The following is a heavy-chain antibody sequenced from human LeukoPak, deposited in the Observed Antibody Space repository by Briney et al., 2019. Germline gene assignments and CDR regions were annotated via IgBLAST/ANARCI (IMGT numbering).Heavy chain of an antibody. Sequence: GRSLRLSCAASGFTFSSYAMHWVRQAPGKGLEWVAVISYDGSNKYYADSVKGRFTISRDNSKNTLYLQMNSLRAEDTAVYYCARDGQGQLGRAVGFDYWGQGTLVTVSS. J-gene: IGHJ4*02. CDR3: ARDGQGQLGRAVGFDY. CDR1: GFTFSSYA. CDR2: ISYDGSNK. D-gene: IGHD6-6*01. V-gene: IGHV3-30*01.